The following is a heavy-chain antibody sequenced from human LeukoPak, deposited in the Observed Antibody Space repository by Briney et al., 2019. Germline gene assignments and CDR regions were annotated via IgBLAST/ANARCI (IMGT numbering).Heavy chain of an antibody. CDR3: MIDVPGGSYPFDY. Sequence: GGSLRLSCAASGFTFSDAWMNWVRQAPGKGLEWVGRIKSKRDFETIDYAAPVKGRFTISRDDSRNTLYLQMNSLKIEDTALYYCMIDVPGGSYPFDYWGQRTLVTVSS. CDR1: GFTFSDAW. V-gene: IGHV3-15*01. CDR2: IKSKRDFETI. J-gene: IGHJ4*02. D-gene: IGHD1-26*01.